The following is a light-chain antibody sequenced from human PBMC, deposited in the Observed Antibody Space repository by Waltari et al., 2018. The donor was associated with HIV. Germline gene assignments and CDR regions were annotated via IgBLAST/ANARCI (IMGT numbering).Light chain of an antibody. CDR2: EVS. J-gene: IGLJ3*02. Sequence: QSAPAQPASASGSPGQSITISCTGTSSDVGGPPYVSWYQQHPGKAPKLMIDEVSYPPAVVSHRFSGSRAGNTASLTISGLQEDDEADYYCSSDTISSNLVFGGGTKLTVL. CDR3: SSDTISSNLV. V-gene: IGLV2-14*01. CDR1: SSDVGGPPY.